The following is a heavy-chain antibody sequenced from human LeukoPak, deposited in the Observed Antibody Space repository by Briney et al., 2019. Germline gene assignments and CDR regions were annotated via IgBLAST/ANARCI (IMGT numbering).Heavy chain of an antibody. CDR3: ARVGLGSSSYPDY. Sequence: PGGSLRLSCAASGFTFSSYSMNWVRQAPGKGLEWVSSISSSSSYIYYADSVKGRFTISRDNAKNSLYLQMNSLRAEDTAVYYCARVGLGSSSYPDYWGQGTLVTVSS. V-gene: IGHV3-21*04. CDR1: GFTFSSYS. J-gene: IGHJ4*02. D-gene: IGHD6-6*01. CDR2: ISSSSSYI.